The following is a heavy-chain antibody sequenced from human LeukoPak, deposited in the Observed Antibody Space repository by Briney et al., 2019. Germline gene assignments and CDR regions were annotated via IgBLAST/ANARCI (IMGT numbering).Heavy chain of an antibody. CDR2: ISYDGSNK. Sequence: PGRSLRLSCAACGFTFSRYAMHWVRQAPAKGLEWGAVISYDGSNKYYADSVKGRFTISRDNSKNTLYLQMNSLRAEDTAVYYCARDWGYCSSTSCYSDFDYWGQGTLVTVSS. CDR3: ARDWGYCSSTSCYSDFDY. CDR1: GFTFSRYA. J-gene: IGHJ4*02. D-gene: IGHD2-2*01. V-gene: IGHV3-30-3*01.